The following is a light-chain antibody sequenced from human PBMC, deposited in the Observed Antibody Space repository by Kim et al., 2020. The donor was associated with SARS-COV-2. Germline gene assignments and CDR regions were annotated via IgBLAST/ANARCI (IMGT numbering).Light chain of an antibody. CDR1: QSVSSSY. CDR3: QQYGSSPYT. J-gene: IGKJ2*01. V-gene: IGKV3-20*01. Sequence: WSPGERATLSCMASQSVSSSYLAWYQQKPGQAPRLLIYGASSRATGVPDRFSGSGSVTDFTLTISRLEPEDFAVYYCQQYGSSPYTFGQGTKLEI. CDR2: GAS.